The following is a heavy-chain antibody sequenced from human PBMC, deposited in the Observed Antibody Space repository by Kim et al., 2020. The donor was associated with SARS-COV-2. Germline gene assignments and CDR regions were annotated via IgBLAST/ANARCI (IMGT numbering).Heavy chain of an antibody. D-gene: IGHD3-22*01. CDR3: ARAGDYDISRYYRFFHH. Sequence: SVKDRFTISRDNAKNTLYLQMNSLRPENTAVYYCARAGDYDISRYYRFFHHWGQGALVTVAS. V-gene: IGHV3-74*01. J-gene: IGHJ1*01.